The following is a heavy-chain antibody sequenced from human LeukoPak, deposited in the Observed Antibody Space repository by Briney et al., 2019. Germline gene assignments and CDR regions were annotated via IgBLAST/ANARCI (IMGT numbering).Heavy chain of an antibody. V-gene: IGHV1-69*04. D-gene: IGHD5-18*01. CDR2: IIPILGIA. J-gene: IGHJ4*02. CDR1: GGTFSSYA. Sequence: GASVKVSCKASGGTFSSYALSWARQAPGQGLEWMGRIIPILGIANYAQKFQGRVTITADQSTSTAYMEVRSLTSEDTAVYYCATDINRPGGPEIQPPEGHWGRGTLVTVSS. CDR3: ATDINRPGGPEIQPPEGH.